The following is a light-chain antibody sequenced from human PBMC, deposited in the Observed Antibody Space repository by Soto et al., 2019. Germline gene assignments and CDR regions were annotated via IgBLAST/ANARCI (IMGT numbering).Light chain of an antibody. V-gene: IGLV2-14*01. CDR3: TSYTSSTTFV. J-gene: IGLJ1*01. CDR1: SSDVGGYNY. Sequence: QSALTQPASVSGSPGQSITISCTGTSSDVGGYNYASWYQQHPGQAPKLMIFEVSNRPSGVSSRFSGSKSGNTASLTISGLQAEDEADYYCTSYTSSTTFVFGSGTKVTVL. CDR2: EVS.